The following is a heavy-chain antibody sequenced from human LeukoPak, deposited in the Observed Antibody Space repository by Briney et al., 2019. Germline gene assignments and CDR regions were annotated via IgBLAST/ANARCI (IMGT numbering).Heavy chain of an antibody. CDR2: ISVSGGST. Sequence: GGSLRLSCAASGSTFSGYAMSWVRQAPGKGLEWVSTISVSGGSTYYADSVKGRFTISRDNSKNTLYLQMDSLKAEDTAVYYCAKDKLSQLVVRCFDYWGQGTLVTVSS. CDR3: AKDKLSQLVVRCFDY. D-gene: IGHD6-13*01. V-gene: IGHV3-23*01. J-gene: IGHJ4*02. CDR1: GSTFSGYA.